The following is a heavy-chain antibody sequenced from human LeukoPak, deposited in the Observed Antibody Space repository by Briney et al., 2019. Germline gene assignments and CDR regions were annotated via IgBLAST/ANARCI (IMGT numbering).Heavy chain of an antibody. CDR3: ARDHNYAFDN. Sequence: GGSLRLSCTASGFPFIEYSMNWVRQAPGKGLEWISYIGIDSGNTKYADSVRGRFTISADKAENSLYLQMNSLRVEDTAVYYCARDHNYAFDNWGQGTLVSVAS. CDR1: GFPFIEYS. CDR2: IGIDSGNT. J-gene: IGHJ4*02. D-gene: IGHD1-1*01. V-gene: IGHV3-48*01.